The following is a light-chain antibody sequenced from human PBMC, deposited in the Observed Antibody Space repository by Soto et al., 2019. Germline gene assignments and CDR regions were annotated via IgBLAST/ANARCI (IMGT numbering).Light chain of an antibody. Sequence: QSALTQPASVSGSPGQSITISCTGTSSDIGDYNYVSWYQHHPGKAPKLLIFEVTNRPSGVSHRFSGSTSGNTASLTISGLQTEDEADYFCCSYTSSSTRVFGTGTKLTVL. J-gene: IGLJ1*01. CDR2: EVT. V-gene: IGLV2-14*01. CDR3: CSYTSSSTRV. CDR1: SSDIGDYNY.